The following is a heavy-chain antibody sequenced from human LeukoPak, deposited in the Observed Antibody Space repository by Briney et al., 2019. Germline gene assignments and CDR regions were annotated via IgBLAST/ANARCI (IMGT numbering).Heavy chain of an antibody. D-gene: IGHD3-3*01. CDR1: GYTFTSYA. CDR3: ARHYGYYDFWSGYQYYFDY. J-gene: IGHJ4*02. CDR2: INTNTGNP. V-gene: IGHV7-4-1*02. Sequence: ASVKVSCKASGYTFTSYAMNWVRQAPGQGLEWMGWINTNTGNPTYAQGFTGRFVFSLDTSVSTAYLQISSLKAEDTAVYYCARHYGYYDFWSGYQYYFDYWGQGTLVTVSS.